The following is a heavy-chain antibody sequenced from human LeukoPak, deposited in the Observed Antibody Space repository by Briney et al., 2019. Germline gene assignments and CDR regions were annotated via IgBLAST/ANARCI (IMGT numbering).Heavy chain of an antibody. CDR2: IWYDASNK. V-gene: IGHV3-33*01. CDR3: AREQYASDDALDI. J-gene: IGHJ3*02. CDR1: GFTFSDYG. D-gene: IGHD5-24*01. Sequence: PGGSLRLSCAASGFTFSDYGMHWVRQPPGKGLEWVAVIWYDASNKNYVDSVKGRFTVSRDNSKNTLYLQMNSLRAEDTAVYYCAREQYASDDALDIWGQGTMVTVSS.